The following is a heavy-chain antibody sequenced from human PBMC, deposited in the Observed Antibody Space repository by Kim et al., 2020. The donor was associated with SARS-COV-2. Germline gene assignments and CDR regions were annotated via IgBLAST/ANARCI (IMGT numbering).Heavy chain of an antibody. Sequence: SETLSLTCAVYGGSFSGYYWSWIRQPPGKGLEWIGEINHSGSTNYNPSLKSRVTISVDTSKNQFSLKLSSVTAADTAVYYCARGNRVVITTWAFDYWGQGTLVTVSS. CDR1: GGSFSGYY. J-gene: IGHJ4*02. CDR3: ARGNRVVITTWAFDY. V-gene: IGHV4-34*01. D-gene: IGHD3-22*01. CDR2: INHSGST.